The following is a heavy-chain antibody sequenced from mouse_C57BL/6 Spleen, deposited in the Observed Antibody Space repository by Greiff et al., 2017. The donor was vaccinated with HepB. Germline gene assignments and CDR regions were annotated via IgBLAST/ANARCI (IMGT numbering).Heavy chain of an antibody. D-gene: IGHD2-3*01. V-gene: IGHV1-76*01. J-gene: IGHJ2*01. CDR1: GYTFTDYY. CDR2: IYPGSGNT. CDR3: ARWDGYYDFDD. Sequence: VKLMESGAELVRPGASVKLSCKASGYTFTDYYINWVKQRPGQGLEWIASIYPGSGNTYYNEKFKGKATLTAEKSSSTAYMQLSSLTSEDSAVYFCARWDGYYDFDDWGQGTTLTVSS.